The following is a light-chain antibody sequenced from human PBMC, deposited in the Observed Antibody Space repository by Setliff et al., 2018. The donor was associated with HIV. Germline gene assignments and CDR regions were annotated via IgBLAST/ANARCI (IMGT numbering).Light chain of an antibody. CDR1: SSDVGGYNY. Sequence: QSALTQPASVSGSPGQSITISCTGTSSDVGGYNYVSWYQQHPGKAPKLMIYDVSNRPSGVSNRFSGSKSGNTASLTISGLQAEDEADYYCSSYTISSTLYVFGTGTRSPS. CDR2: DVS. CDR3: SSYTISSTLYV. J-gene: IGLJ1*01. V-gene: IGLV2-14*01.